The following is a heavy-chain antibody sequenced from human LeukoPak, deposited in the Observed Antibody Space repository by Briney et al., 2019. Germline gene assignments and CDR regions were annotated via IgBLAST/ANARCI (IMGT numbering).Heavy chain of an antibody. CDR1: GGTFSSYA. CDR3: ARRYCTNGVCHPLDY. D-gene: IGHD2-8*01. CDR2: IIPIFGTA. V-gene: IGHV1-69*13. J-gene: IGHJ4*02. Sequence: VQVSCKASGGTFSSYAISWVRQAPGQGLEWMGGIIPIFGTANYAQKFQGRVTITADESTSTAYMELSSLRSEDTAVYYCARRYCTNGVCHPLDYWGQGTLVTVSS.